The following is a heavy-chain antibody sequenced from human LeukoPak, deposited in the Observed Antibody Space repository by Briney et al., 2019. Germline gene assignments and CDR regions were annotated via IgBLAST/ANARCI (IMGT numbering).Heavy chain of an antibody. CDR2: ISSSSSYI. J-gene: IGHJ4*02. D-gene: IGHD6-13*01. CDR3: ARRAAGFDY. V-gene: IGHV3-21*01. Sequence: GGSLRPSCAVSGVAISGYWMSWVRQAPGKGLEWVSSISSSSSYIYYADSVKGRFTTSRDNAKNSLYLQMNSLRAEDTAVYYCARRAAGFDYWGQGTLVTVSS. CDR1: GVAISGYW.